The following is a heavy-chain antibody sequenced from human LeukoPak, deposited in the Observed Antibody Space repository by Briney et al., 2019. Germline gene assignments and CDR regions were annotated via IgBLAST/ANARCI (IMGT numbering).Heavy chain of an antibody. CDR2: INPNSGGT. CDR1: GYTFTGYY. D-gene: IGHD2-15*01. V-gene: IGHV1-2*06. J-gene: IGHJ4*02. CDR3: ARMSCSGGSCAFDY. Sequence: ASVKVSCKASGYTFTGYYVHWVRQAPGQGLEWMGRINPNSGGTNYAQKFQGRVTMTRDTSISTAYMELSRLRSDDTAVYYCARMSCSGGSCAFDYWGQGTLVTASS.